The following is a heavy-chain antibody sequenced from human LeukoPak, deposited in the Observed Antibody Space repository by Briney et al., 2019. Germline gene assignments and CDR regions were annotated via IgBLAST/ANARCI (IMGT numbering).Heavy chain of an antibody. D-gene: IGHD3-10*01. CDR3: ARVDFPYGSGSYNFDY. CDR1: GGSISSGDYY. CDR2: IYYSGST. J-gene: IGHJ4*02. Sequence: PSQTLSLTCTVSGGSISSGDYYWSWIRQPPGKGLEWIGYIYYSGSTYYNPSLKSRVTISVDTSKNQFSLKLSSVTAADTAVYYRARVDFPYGSGSYNFDYWGQGTLVTVSS. V-gene: IGHV4-30-4*01.